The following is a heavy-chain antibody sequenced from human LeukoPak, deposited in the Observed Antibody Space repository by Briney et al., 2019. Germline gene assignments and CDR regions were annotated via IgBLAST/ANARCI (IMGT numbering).Heavy chain of an antibody. CDR1: RFTFSNYS. Sequence: PGGSLRLSCAASRFTFSNYSMSWVRQAPGKGLEWVSSISSSGSYIHYAASVKGRFTISRDNAKKSLFLQMNSLRAEDTAVYSCARGSSSGFDAFNVWGQGTVVTVSS. CDR3: ARGSSSGFDAFNV. J-gene: IGHJ3*01. D-gene: IGHD6-19*01. V-gene: IGHV3-21*01. CDR2: ISSSGSYI.